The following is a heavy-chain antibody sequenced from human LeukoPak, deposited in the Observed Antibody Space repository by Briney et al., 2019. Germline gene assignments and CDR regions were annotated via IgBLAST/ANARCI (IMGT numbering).Heavy chain of an antibody. V-gene: IGHV3-7*04. CDR1: RFTFSNYW. CDR3: ARGKAALMDV. J-gene: IGHJ6*03. Sequence: GGSLRLSCEDSRFTFSNYWMNWVGQAPGKGLEGVANIKEDGREKYYVESVRGRFTIYRDKAKNSLYLQMNSLGGDDTALYYCARGKAALMDVWGKGTTVTVSS. CDR2: IKEDGREK. D-gene: IGHD6-6*01.